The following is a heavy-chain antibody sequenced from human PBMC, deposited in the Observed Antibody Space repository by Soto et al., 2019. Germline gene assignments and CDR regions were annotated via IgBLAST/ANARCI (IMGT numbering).Heavy chain of an antibody. J-gene: IGHJ3*02. D-gene: IGHD3-3*01. V-gene: IGHV1-18*01. CDR1: GYTFTSYG. CDR2: ISAYNGNT. Sequence: ASVKVSCKASGYTFTSYGISWVRQAPGQGLEWMGWISAYNGNTNYAQKLQGRVTVTTDTSTSTAYMELRSLRSDDTAVYYCATNTYYDFWSGSTEAFDIWGQGTMVTVSS. CDR3: ATNTYYDFWSGSTEAFDI.